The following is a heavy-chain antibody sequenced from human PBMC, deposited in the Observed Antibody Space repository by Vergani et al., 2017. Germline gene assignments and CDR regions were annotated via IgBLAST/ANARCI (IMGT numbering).Heavy chain of an antibody. V-gene: IGHV3-30-3*01. D-gene: IGHD3-22*01. Sequence: QVQLVESGGGVVQPGRSLRLSCAASGFTFSSYAMHWVRQAPGKGLEWVAVISYDGSNKYYADSVKGRFTISRDNSKNTLYLQMNSLRAEDTAVYYCAGPLDYYDSSGQSWGQGTLVTVSS. CDR2: ISYDGSNK. CDR1: GFTFSSYA. J-gene: IGHJ4*02. CDR3: AGPLDYYDSSGQS.